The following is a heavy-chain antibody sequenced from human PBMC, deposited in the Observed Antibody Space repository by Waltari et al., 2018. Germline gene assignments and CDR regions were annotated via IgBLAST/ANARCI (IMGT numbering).Heavy chain of an antibody. CDR3: AKDNRAPISGSPTYYFDH. Sequence: LESGGAMVQSGGSLRLSCSVSGFTFSNFAMAWVRRAPGKGLEWVSVISESGRSTLYTDSGRGRFTISRDNSRNTLYLEMNSLRVEDAAIYYCAKDNRAPISGSPTYYFDHWGHGTVVTVSP. V-gene: IGHV3-23*01. J-gene: IGHJ4*01. CDR2: ISESGRST. D-gene: IGHD3-10*01. CDR1: GFTFSNFA.